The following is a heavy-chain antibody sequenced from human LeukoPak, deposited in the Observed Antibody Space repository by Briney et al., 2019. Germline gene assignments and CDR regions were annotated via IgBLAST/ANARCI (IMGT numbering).Heavy chain of an antibody. V-gene: IGHV4-4*07. CDR3: AKDSSPDYYGSGSYHNWFDP. CDR2: IYTSGST. Sequence: SETLSLTCTVSGGSISSYYWSWIRQPAGKGLEWIGRIYTSGSTNYNPSLKSRVTMSVDTSKNQFSLKLSSVTAADTAVYYCAKDSSPDYYGSGSYHNWFDPWGQGTLVTVSS. D-gene: IGHD3-10*01. J-gene: IGHJ5*02. CDR1: GGSISSYY.